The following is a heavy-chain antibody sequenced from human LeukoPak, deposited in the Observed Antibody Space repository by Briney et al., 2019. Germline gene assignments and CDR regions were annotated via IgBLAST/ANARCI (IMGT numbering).Heavy chain of an antibody. Sequence: PGGSLRLSCAASGFTFSDYYMSWIRQAPGKGLEWVSYISSSGSTIHYADSVKGRFTISRDNAKNSLYLQMNSLRAEDTAVYYCARDRGRTYYYGSVPVGMDVWSKGTTVTVSS. D-gene: IGHD3-10*01. CDR1: GFTFSDYY. CDR3: ARDRGRTYYYGSVPVGMDV. J-gene: IGHJ6*03. V-gene: IGHV3-11*04. CDR2: ISSSGSTI.